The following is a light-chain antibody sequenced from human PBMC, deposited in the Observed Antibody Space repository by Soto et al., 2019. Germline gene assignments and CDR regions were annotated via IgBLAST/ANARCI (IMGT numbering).Light chain of an antibody. CDR2: DAS. CDR1: QDIATY. V-gene: IGKV1-33*01. Sequence: DIPMTQSPSSLSASVGNRVTITCQASQDIATYLNWYQQKPGKAPNLLIYDASNLETGVPSRFSGGGSGTHFSFTISNLQPEDMATYYCQQYDNRPPSSTYGTGTKFEIE. J-gene: IGKJ1*01. CDR3: QQYDNRPPSST.